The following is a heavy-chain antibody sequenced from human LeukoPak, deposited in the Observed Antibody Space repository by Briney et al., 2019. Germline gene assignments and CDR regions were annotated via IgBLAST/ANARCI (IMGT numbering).Heavy chain of an antibody. J-gene: IGHJ4*02. V-gene: IGHV5-51*01. Sequence: GESLKISCKGSGYSFTSYWIGWVRQMPGKGLEWMGIIYPGDSDTRYSPSFQGQVTISADKSISTAYLQWSSLKASDTAMYYCARLTIFGVVRGYYFDYWGQGTLVTVSS. CDR1: GYSFTSYW. CDR2: IYPGDSDT. D-gene: IGHD3-3*01. CDR3: ARLTIFGVVRGYYFDY.